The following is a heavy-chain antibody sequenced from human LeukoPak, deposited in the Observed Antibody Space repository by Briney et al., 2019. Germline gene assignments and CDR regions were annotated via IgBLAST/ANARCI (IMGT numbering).Heavy chain of an antibody. CDR3: TKERRGTYYAFES. D-gene: IGHD3-16*01. CDR2: ITSGSGST. V-gene: IGHV3-21*05. Sequence: GGSLRLSCPASGFTFGSYWMNWIRQSPGKGLEWISYITSGSGSTKYADSVTGRFTISRDKAKNSVALQLNSLRAEDTAVYYCTKERRGTYYAFESWGQGTLVTVSS. CDR1: GFTFGSYW. J-gene: IGHJ4*02.